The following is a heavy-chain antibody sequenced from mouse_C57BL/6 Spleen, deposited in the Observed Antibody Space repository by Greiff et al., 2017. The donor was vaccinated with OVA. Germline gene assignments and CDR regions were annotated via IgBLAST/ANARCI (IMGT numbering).Heavy chain of an antibody. Sequence: VQLQQSGPELVKPGASVKISCKASGYAFSSSWMNWVKQRPGKGLEWIGRIYPGDGDTNYNGKFKGKATLTADNSSSTAYMQLSSLTAEDSAVYFCARASPYYYGSSPSYFDVWGTGTTVTVSS. CDR1: GYAFSSSW. V-gene: IGHV1-82*01. J-gene: IGHJ1*03. CDR3: ARASPYYYGSSPSYFDV. D-gene: IGHD1-1*01. CDR2: IYPGDGDT.